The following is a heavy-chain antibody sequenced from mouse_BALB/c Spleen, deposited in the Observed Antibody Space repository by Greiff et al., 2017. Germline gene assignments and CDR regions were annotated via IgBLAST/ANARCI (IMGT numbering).Heavy chain of an antibody. D-gene: IGHD2-4*01. CDR3: ARDYDYDVWFAY. CDR1: GFTFTDYY. J-gene: IGHJ3*01. CDR2: IRNKANGYTT. V-gene: IGHV7-3*02. Sequence: DVKLVESGGGLVQPGGSLRLSCATSGFTFTDYYMSWVRQPPGKALEWLGFIRNKANGYTTEYSASVKGRFTISRDNSQSILYLQMNTLRAEDSATYYCARDYDYDVWFAYWGQGTLVTVSA.